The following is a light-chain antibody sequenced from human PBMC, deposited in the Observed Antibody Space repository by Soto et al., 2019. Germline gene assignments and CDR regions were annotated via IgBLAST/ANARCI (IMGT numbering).Light chain of an antibody. CDR3: AAWDDILNGWV. CDR2: SNN. J-gene: IGLJ3*02. CDR1: SSNIGSNT. V-gene: IGLV1-44*01. Sequence: QSVLTQPPSASGTPGQRVTISCSGSSSNIGSNTVNWYQQLPGTAPKLLIYSNNQRPSGVPDRFSGSKSGTSASLAISGLQSEDEADYYCAAWDDILNGWVFGGGTKLNVL.